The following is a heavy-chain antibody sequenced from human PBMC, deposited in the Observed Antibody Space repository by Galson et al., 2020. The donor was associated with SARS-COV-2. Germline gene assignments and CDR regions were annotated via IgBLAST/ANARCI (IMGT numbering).Heavy chain of an antibody. CDR1: GFTFSSYA. CDR3: ARVLTMIVVVTDAFDI. Sequence: GGSLRLSCAASGFTFSSYAMHWVRQAPGKGLEWVAVISYDGSNKYYADSVKGRFTISRDNSKNTLYLQMNSLRAEDTAVYYCARVLTMIVVVTDAFDIWGQGTMVTVSS. CDR2: ISYDGSNK. V-gene: IGHV3-30*04. J-gene: IGHJ3*02. D-gene: IGHD3-22*01.